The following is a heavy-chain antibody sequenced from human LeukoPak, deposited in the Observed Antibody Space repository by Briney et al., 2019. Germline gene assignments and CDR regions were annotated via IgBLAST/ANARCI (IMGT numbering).Heavy chain of an antibody. CDR3: ARDGDRHRLNYFDY. CDR2: IIPIFGTA. V-gene: IGHV1-69*06. CDR1: GGTFSSYA. J-gene: IGHJ4*02. D-gene: IGHD3-10*01. Sequence: GASVKASCKASGGTFSSYAISWVRQAPGQGLEWMGGIIPIFGTANYAQKFQGRVTITADKSTSTAYMELSSLRSEDTAVYYCARDGDRHRLNYFDYWGQGTLVTVSS.